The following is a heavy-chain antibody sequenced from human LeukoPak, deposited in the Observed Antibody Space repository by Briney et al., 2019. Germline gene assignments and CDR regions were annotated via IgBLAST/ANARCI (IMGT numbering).Heavy chain of an antibody. CDR3: ARRWYSSGWYHWYFDL. CDR1: GGSFSGYY. D-gene: IGHD6-19*01. CDR2: INHSGST. V-gene: IGHV4-34*01. J-gene: IGHJ2*01. Sequence: SETLSLTCAVYGGSFSGYYWSWIRQPPGKWLEWIGEINHSGSTNYNPSLKSRVTISVDTSKNQFSLKLSSVTAADTAVYSCARRWYSSGWYHWYFDLWGRGTLVTVSS.